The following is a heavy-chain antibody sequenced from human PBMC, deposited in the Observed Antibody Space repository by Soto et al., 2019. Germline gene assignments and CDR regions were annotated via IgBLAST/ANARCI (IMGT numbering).Heavy chain of an antibody. CDR3: ARGQHIVVVTATLDY. CDR1: GFTFSSYA. V-gene: IGHV3-30-3*01. CDR2: ISYDGSNK. D-gene: IGHD2-21*02. J-gene: IGHJ4*02. Sequence: QVQLVESGGGVVQPGRSLRLSCAASGFTFSSYAMHWVRQAPGKGLEWVAVISYDGSNKYYADSVKGRFTISRDNSKNTLYRQMNSLRAEDTAVYYCARGQHIVVVTATLDYWGQGTLVTVSS.